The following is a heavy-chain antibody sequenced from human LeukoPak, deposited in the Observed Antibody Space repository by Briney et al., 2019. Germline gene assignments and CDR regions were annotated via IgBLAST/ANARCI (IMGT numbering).Heavy chain of an antibody. D-gene: IGHD1-26*01. CDR3: ARDRASYSGSYYQLGY. CDR1: GYTFTGYY. CDR2: INPNSGGT. V-gene: IGHV1-2*02. Sequence: ASVKVSCKASGYTFTGYYMRWVRQAPGQGLEWMGWINPNSGGTNYAQKFQGRVTMTRDTSISTAYMELSRLRSDDTAVYYCARDRASYSGSYYQLGYWGQGTLVTVSS. J-gene: IGHJ4*02.